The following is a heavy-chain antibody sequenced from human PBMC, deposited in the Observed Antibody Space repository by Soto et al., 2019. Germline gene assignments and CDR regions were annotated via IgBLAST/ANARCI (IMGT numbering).Heavy chain of an antibody. Sequence: QLQLQESGSGLVKPSQTLSLTCAVSGGSISSGGYSWSWIRQPPGKGLEWIGYIYHSGSTYYNPSLKSRVTISVDRSKNQFPLKLSSVTAADTVVYYCARVRGPYCGGECYPPTPNWFDPWGQGTLVTVSS. J-gene: IGHJ5*02. D-gene: IGHD2-21*01. CDR2: IYHSGST. CDR1: GGSISSGGYS. V-gene: IGHV4-30-2*01. CDR3: ARVRGPYCGGECYPPTPNWFDP.